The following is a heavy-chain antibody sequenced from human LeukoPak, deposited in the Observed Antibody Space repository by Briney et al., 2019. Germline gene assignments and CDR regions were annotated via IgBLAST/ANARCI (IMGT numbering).Heavy chain of an antibody. V-gene: IGHV1-69*04. CDR1: GGTFSSYA. CDR2: IIPILGIA. D-gene: IGHD6-6*01. J-gene: IGHJ4*02. Sequence: GASVEVSCKASGGTFSSYAISWVRQAPGQGLEWMGRIIPILGIANYAQKFQGRVTITADKSTSTAYMELSSLRSEDTAVYYCARAWHLYSSSSFDYWGQGTLVTVSS. CDR3: ARAWHLYSSSSFDY.